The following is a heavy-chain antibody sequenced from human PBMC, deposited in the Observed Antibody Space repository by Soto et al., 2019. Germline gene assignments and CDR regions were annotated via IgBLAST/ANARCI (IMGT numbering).Heavy chain of an antibody. CDR3: ARVADGYNYALSFDY. CDR1: GGSISSYY. V-gene: IGHV4-4*07. CDR2: IYTSGST. Sequence: PSETLSLTCTVSGGSISSYYWSWIRQPAGKGLEWIGRIYTSGSTNYNPSLKSRVTMSVDTSKNQFSLKLSSVTAADTAVYYCARVADGYNYALSFDYWGQGTLVTVSS. J-gene: IGHJ4*02. D-gene: IGHD5-12*01.